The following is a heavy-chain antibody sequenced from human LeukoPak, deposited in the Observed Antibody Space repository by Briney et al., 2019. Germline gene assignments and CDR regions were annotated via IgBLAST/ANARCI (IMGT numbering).Heavy chain of an antibody. D-gene: IGHD3-22*01. CDR3: AREYYYDSSGYYPERAFDI. V-gene: IGHV4-31*03. Sequence: SETLSLTCTVSGGSISSGGYYWSWIRQHPGRGLEWIVYIYYSGSTYYNPSLKSRVTISVDTSKNQFSLKLSSVTAADTAVYYCAREYYYDSSGYYPERAFDIWGQGTMVTVSS. CDR1: GGSISSGGYY. CDR2: IYYSGST. J-gene: IGHJ3*02.